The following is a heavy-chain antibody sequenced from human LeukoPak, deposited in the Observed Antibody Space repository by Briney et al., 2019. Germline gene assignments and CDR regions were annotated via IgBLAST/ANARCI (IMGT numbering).Heavy chain of an antibody. Sequence: SETLSPTCAVYGGSFSGYYWSWIRQPPGKGLEWIGEINHSGSTNYNPSLKSRVIISVDTSKNQFSLKLSSVTAADTAVYYCARAILYSSSWPNWFDPWGQGTLVTVSS. CDR2: INHSGST. V-gene: IGHV4-34*01. J-gene: IGHJ5*02. D-gene: IGHD6-13*01. CDR3: ARAILYSSSWPNWFDP. CDR1: GGSFSGYY.